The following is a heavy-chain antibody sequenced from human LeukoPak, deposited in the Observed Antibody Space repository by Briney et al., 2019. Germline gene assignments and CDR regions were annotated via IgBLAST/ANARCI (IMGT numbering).Heavy chain of an antibody. Sequence: SETLSLTCTVSGGSISSYYWSWIRQPPGKGLEWIGSIYDSGSTYYNPSLKSRVTISVDTSKNQFTLKLNSVTAADTAVYYCARHYGPWGQGTLVTVSS. D-gene: IGHD3-16*01. J-gene: IGHJ5*02. V-gene: IGHV4-59*05. CDR3: ARHYGP. CDR1: GGSISSYY. CDR2: IYDSGST.